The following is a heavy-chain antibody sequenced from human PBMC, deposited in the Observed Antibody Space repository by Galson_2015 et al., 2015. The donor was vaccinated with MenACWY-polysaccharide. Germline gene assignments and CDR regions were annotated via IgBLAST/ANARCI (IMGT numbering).Heavy chain of an antibody. CDR1: GFRINTYY. Sequence: SLRLSCAASGFRINTYYMNWVRQTPGKGLEWVSSISKSGNDMQYTVSVRGRFTISRDIAKNSLFLQMNSLGVEDTAIYYCAKDSHNYGMDVWGHGTTVTVSS. J-gene: IGHJ6*02. CDR2: ISKSGNDM. V-gene: IGHV3-21*06. CDR3: AKDSHNYGMDV.